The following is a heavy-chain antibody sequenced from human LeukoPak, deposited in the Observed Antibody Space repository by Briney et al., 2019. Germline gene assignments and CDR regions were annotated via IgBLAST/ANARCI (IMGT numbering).Heavy chain of an antibody. CDR3: ARLANVEARSGGSARSVED. CDR2: IYYSGST. D-gene: IGHD2-15*01. V-gene: IGHV4-39*07. Sequence: SETLSLTCTVSGGSISSSSYYWGWIRQPPGKGLEWIGSIYYSGSTYYNPSLKSRVTISVDTSKNQFSLKLSSVTAADTAVYYCARLANVEARSGGSARSVEDWGRGTLVTVSS. J-gene: IGHJ4*02. CDR1: GGSISSSSYY.